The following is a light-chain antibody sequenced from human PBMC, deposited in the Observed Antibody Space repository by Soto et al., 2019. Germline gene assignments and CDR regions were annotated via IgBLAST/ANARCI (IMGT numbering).Light chain of an antibody. V-gene: IGKV1-5*03. J-gene: IGKJ1*01. CDR1: QSVNRW. CDR2: ETS. Sequence: DIQMTQSPSTLSAFVGDRVTITCRASQSVNRWLAWYQQKPGKAPKLLIYETSSLESGVPSRFGGSGSGTEFTLTISSLQPEDFATYYCQQSYTRTFGQGTKVAIK. CDR3: QQSYTRT.